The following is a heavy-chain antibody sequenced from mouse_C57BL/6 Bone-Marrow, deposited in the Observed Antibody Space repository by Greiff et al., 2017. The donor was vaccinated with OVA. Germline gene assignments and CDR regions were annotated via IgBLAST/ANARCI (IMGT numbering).Heavy chain of an antibody. D-gene: IGHD1-1*01. CDR1: GYTFTSYW. CDR3: ATVTTVVEYAMDY. Sequence: QVQLQQPGAELVKPGASVKLSCKASGYTFTSYWMHWVKQRPGQGLEWIGMIHPTSGSTNYNEKFKSKATLTVDKSSSTAYMQLSSLTSEDSAVYYCATVTTVVEYAMDYWGQGTSVTVSA. CDR2: IHPTSGST. V-gene: IGHV1-64*01. J-gene: IGHJ4*01.